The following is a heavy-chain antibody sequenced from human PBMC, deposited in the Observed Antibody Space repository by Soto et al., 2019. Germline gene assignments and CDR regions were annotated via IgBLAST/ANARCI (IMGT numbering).Heavy chain of an antibody. CDR2: ISGSGGST. V-gene: IGHV3-23*01. CDR1: GFTFSSYA. CDR3: AKPPSRPASSGYYIY. D-gene: IGHD3-22*01. Sequence: AGGSLRLSCAASGFTFSSYAMSWVRQAPGKGLEWVSAISGSGGSTYYADSVKGRFTISRDNSKNTLYLQMNSLRAEDTAVYYCAKPPSRPASSGYYIYWGQGTLVTVFS. J-gene: IGHJ4*02.